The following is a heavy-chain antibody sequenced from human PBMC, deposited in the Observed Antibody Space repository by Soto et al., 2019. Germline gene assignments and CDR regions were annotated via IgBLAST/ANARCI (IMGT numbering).Heavy chain of an antibody. Sequence: EVHLLESGGGLVQPGGSLRLSCAASGFTFSSYAMSWVRQAPGKGLEWVSTISGSGGTTYYADSVKGRFTISRDNSKNTLYLQMNSLRAEDTAVYYCAKDAPLRGYSPGGPWGQGTLVTVSS. V-gene: IGHV3-23*01. D-gene: IGHD2-15*01. CDR3: AKDAPLRGYSPGGP. CDR2: ISGSGGTT. J-gene: IGHJ5*02. CDR1: GFTFSSYA.